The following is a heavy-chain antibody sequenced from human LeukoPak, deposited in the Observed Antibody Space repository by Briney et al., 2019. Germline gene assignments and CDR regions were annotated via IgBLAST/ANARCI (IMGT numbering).Heavy chain of an antibody. CDR1: GFTFSSYA. Sequence: PGGSLRLSCAASGFTFSSYAMSWARQAPGKGLEWVSAISDSGGGTFYADSVKGRFTISRDNSKSTLYLQMNSLRAEDTALYYCVKDGGYQDSTYFDYWGQGTLVTVSS. V-gene: IGHV3-23*01. J-gene: IGHJ4*02. D-gene: IGHD3-22*01. CDR2: ISDSGGGT. CDR3: VKDGGYQDSTYFDY.